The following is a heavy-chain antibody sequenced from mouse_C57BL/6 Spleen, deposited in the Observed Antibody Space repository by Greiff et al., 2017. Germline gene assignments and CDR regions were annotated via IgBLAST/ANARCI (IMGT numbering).Heavy chain of an antibody. Sequence: QVQLQQPGAELVKPGASVKMSCKASGYTFTSYWITWVKQRPGQGLEWIGDIYPGSGSTNYNEKFKSKATLTVDTSSSTAYMQLSSLTSEDSAVYYCATSPYYGSSYGWYFEVWGTGTTVTVSS. CDR1: GYTFTSYW. J-gene: IGHJ1*03. CDR2: IYPGSGST. D-gene: IGHD1-1*01. V-gene: IGHV1-55*01. CDR3: ATSPYYGSSYGWYFEV.